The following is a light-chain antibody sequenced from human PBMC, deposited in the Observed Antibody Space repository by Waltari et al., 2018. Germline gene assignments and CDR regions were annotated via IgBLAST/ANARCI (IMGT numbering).Light chain of an antibody. CDR1: QNVNSY. J-gene: IGKJ2*01. CDR2: DVS. V-gene: IGKV3-11*01. Sequence: EGVLTQSPATLSLSPGERATLSCRASQNVNSYLAWYQQKLGQAPRRLIYDVSNRATGIPVRFSGSGSGTDFTLTISSLEPEDFAVYYCQQRTNWPPKYTFGQGTKLKIK. CDR3: QQRTNWPPKYT.